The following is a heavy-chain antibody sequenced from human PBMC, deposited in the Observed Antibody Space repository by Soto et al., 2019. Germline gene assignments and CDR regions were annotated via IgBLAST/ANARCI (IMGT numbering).Heavy chain of an antibody. Sequence: PSETLSLTCTVSGGSISSGDYFWSWIRQPPGKGLEWIGYIYYSGSPSYNPSLKSRVTISVDPSKNQFSLKLSSVTAADTAVYYCASRIVAAGTDDYWGQGTLVTVSS. J-gene: IGHJ4*02. CDR2: IYYSGSP. CDR3: ASRIVAAGTDDY. V-gene: IGHV4-30-4*01. CDR1: GGSISSGDYF. D-gene: IGHD6-13*01.